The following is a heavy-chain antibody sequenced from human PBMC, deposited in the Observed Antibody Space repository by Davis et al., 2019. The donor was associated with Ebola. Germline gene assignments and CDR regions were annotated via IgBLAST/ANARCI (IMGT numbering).Heavy chain of an antibody. D-gene: IGHD6-13*01. V-gene: IGHV4-34*01. Sequence: MPSETLSLTCAVYGGSFSGYYWSWIRQPPGKGLEWIGEINHSGSINYNPSLKSRVTISVDTSKNQFSLKLSSVTAADTAVYYCAREGSSHYFDYWGQGTLVTVSS. CDR2: INHSGSI. J-gene: IGHJ4*02. CDR1: GGSFSGYY. CDR3: AREGSSHYFDY.